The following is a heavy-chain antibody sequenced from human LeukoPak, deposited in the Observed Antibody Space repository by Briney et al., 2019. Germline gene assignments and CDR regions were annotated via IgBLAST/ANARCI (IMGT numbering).Heavy chain of an antibody. CDR3: ARVAGGWLLTYNWFDP. J-gene: IGHJ5*02. CDR1: GGSISSSSYY. CDR2: INHSGST. D-gene: IGHD3-22*01. Sequence: SETLSLTCTVSGGSISSSSYYWSWIRQTPGKGPEWIGEINHSGSTNYNPSLKSRVTISVDTSKNQFSLKLSSVTAADTAVYYCARVAGGWLLTYNWFDPWGQGTLVTVSS. V-gene: IGHV4-39*07.